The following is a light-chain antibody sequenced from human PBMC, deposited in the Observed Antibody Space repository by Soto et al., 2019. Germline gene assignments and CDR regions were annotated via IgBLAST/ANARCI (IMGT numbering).Light chain of an antibody. Sequence: SYELTQPPSVSVAPGQTARILCEVNNIGSKNVHWYQQRPGQAPVLVAYDNSDRPSGITERFSGSNSGDTAALTISRVEAGDEADYYCQVWDSSSGLFYVFGTGTKVTVL. CDR1: NIGSKN. V-gene: IGLV3-21*02. CDR2: DNS. CDR3: QVWDSSSGLFYV. J-gene: IGLJ1*01.